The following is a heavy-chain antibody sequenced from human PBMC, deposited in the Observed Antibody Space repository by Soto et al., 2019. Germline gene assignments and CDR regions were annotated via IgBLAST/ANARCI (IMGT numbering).Heavy chain of an antibody. D-gene: IGHD6-13*01. Sequence: TLSLTCTVSGVSIRSGGYYWSWIRQPPGKGLEWIGYIYYSGSTYYNPSLKSRVTMSVDTSKNQFSLKLSSVTAADTAVFFCARFIAAAGTWGYNFDYWGQGTLVTVSS. CDR3: ARFIAAAGTWGYNFDY. CDR2: IYYSGST. CDR1: GVSIRSGGYY. J-gene: IGHJ4*02. V-gene: IGHV4-31*03.